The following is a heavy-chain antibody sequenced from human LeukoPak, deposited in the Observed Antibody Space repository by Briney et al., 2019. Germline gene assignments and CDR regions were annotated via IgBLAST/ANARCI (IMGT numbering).Heavy chain of an antibody. CDR3: AKGYYYDSDGYYEHFDY. V-gene: IGHV3-30*18. CDR2: ISYDGSNK. J-gene: IGHJ4*02. D-gene: IGHD3-22*01. CDR1: GFTFTNFG. Sequence: GKSLRLSCAASGFTFTNFGVHWVRQAPGEGLEWVALISYDGSNKYHADSVKGRFTISRDNSKNTLYLQMNSLRAEDTAVYYCAKGYYYDSDGYYEHFDYWGQGTLVTVSS.